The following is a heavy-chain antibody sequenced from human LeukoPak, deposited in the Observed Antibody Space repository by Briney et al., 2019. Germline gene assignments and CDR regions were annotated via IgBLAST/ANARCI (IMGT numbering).Heavy chain of an antibody. D-gene: IGHD5-18*01. CDR2: IFQGGGEI. J-gene: IGHJ4*02. V-gene: IGHV3-23*01. Sequence: LTGGSLRLSCAASGFTFSDFAMIWVRQSPGKKGLEWVSSIFQGGGEIHYADSVRGRSTISRDNSKSTLFLQMNSLRAEDTAIYYCATYRQVLLPFESWGQGTLVTVSS. CDR1: GFTFSDFA. CDR3: ATYRQVLLPFES.